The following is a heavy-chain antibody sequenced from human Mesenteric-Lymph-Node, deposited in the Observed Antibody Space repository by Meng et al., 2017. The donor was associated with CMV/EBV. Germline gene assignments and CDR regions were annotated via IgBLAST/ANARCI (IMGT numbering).Heavy chain of an antibody. CDR3: ARIKIDYYGSGSYCYFDY. J-gene: IGHJ4*02. CDR2: IYYSGST. D-gene: IGHD3-10*01. CDR1: SVISGSYY. V-gene: IGHV4-61*01. Sequence: SVISGSYYWGWIRQTPGKGLEWIGYIYYSGSTNYNPSLKSRITISVDTSKNQFSLKLRSVTAADTAVYYCARIKIDYYGSGSYCYFDYWGQGTLVTVSS.